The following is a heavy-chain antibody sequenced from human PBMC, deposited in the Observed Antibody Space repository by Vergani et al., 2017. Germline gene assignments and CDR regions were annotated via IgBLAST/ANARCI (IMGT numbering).Heavy chain of an antibody. CDR2: ISSSSSTI. D-gene: IGHD1-14*01. Sequence: EVQLVESGGGLVQPGGSLRLSCAASGFTFSSYSMNWVRHAPGKGLEWVSYISSSSSTIYSAAAVTGRFTISRDNAKNSLYLQMNSLRAEDTAVYYCAGVGGARTQVDYWGQGTLVTVSS. CDR1: GFTFSSYS. V-gene: IGHV3-48*01. J-gene: IGHJ4*02. CDR3: AGVGGARTQVDY.